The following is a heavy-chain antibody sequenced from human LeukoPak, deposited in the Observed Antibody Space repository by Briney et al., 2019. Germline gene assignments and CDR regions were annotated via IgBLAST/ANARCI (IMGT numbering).Heavy chain of an antibody. Sequence: GGSLRLSCAASGFTFSDYSMNWVRQTPRKGLEWVSCISGSGSYIYYADSVKGRFTIPRDNAKNSLHLQVNSLRAEDTAVYYCARAGQEWFGELGFDQWGQGTLVIVSS. CDR3: ARAGQEWFGELGFDQ. V-gene: IGHV3-21*06. J-gene: IGHJ4*02. CDR1: GFTFSDYS. D-gene: IGHD3-10*01. CDR2: ISGSGSYI.